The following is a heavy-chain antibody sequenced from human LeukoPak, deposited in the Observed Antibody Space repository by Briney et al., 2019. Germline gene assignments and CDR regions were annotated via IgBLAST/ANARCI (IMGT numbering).Heavy chain of an antibody. V-gene: IGHV3-15*01. CDR2: IKSKTDGGTT. CDR1: GFTFSNAW. D-gene: IGHD3-10*01. CDR3: TTDYPAITMVRGVIAP. J-gene: IGHJ5*02. Sequence: GGSLRLSCAASGFTFSNAWMSWVRQAPGKGPEWVGRIKSKTDGGTTDYAAPVKGRFTISRDDSKNTLYLQMNSLKTEDTAVYYCTTDYPAITMVRGVIAPWGQGTLVTVSS.